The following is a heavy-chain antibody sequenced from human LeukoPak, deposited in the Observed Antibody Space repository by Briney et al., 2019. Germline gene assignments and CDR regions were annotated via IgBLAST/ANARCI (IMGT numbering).Heavy chain of an antibody. D-gene: IGHD1-7*01. CDR1: GGSISSYY. V-gene: IGHV4-59*01. Sequence: SETLSLTCTVSGGSISSYYWSWIRQPPGKGLEWIGYIYYGGSTNYNPSLKSRVTISVDTSKNQFSLKLSSVTAADTAVYYCARGGYNWNWTAGDYWGQGTLVTVSS. CDR3: ARGGYNWNWTAGDY. CDR2: IYYGGST. J-gene: IGHJ4*02.